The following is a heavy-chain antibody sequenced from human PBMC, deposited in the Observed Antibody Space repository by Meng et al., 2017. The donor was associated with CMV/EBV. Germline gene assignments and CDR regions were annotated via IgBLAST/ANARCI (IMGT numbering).Heavy chain of an antibody. D-gene: IGHD1-14*01. CDR2: INSDGSST. J-gene: IGHJ4*02. CDR1: GFTFSSYW. Sequence: ESLKISCAASGFTFSSYWMHWVRQAPGKGLVWVSRINSDGSSTSYADSVKGRFTISRDNAKNTLYLQMNSLRAEDTAVYYCAREGPSGNDYWGQGTLVTVSS. CDR3: AREGPSGNDY. V-gene: IGHV3-74*01.